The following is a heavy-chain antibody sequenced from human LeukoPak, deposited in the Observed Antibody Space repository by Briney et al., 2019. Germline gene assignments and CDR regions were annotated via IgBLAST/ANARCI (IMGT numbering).Heavy chain of an antibody. D-gene: IGHD3-22*01. Sequence: SQTLSLTCTVSGGSISTYYCSWLRQPPGQGLDWIGFLYNSGSTNYNPSLNSRVTISVDTSKNQFSLKLSSVIAADTAVYYCARSYDSRGYYYYGMDVWGQGTTVTVSS. J-gene: IGHJ6*02. CDR3: ARSYDSRGYYYYGMDV. CDR1: GGSISTYY. V-gene: IGHV4-59*01. CDR2: LYNSGST.